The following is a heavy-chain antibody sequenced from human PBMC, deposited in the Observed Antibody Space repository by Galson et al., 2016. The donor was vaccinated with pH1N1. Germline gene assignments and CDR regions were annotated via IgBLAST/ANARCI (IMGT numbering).Heavy chain of an antibody. V-gene: IGHV3-9*01. CDR2: ISWNRGAI. Sequence: SLRLSCAASGFTFEDFALHWVRQGPGKGLEWVSGISWNRGAIDYAESVKGQFTISRDNAKNSLYLQMDSLSAEDTALYYSVKDRAFYYDSSGYDYAFDIWGQGTMVTVAS. D-gene: IGHD3-22*01. J-gene: IGHJ3*02. CDR3: VKDRAFYYDSSGYDYAFDI. CDR1: GFTFEDFA.